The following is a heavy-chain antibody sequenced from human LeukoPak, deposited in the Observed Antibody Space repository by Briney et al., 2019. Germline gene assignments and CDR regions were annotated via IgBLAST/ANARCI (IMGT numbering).Heavy chain of an antibody. J-gene: IGHJ4*02. D-gene: IGHD6-13*01. Sequence: ASVKVSCKASGYTFTSYLMHWVRQAPGQGLEWMGGIIPIFGTANYAQKFQGRVTITADKSTSTAYMELSSLRSDDTAVHYCARSIAAAGSVFDYWGQGTLVTVSS. CDR1: GYTFTSYL. V-gene: IGHV1-69*06. CDR3: ARSIAAAGSVFDY. CDR2: IIPIFGTA.